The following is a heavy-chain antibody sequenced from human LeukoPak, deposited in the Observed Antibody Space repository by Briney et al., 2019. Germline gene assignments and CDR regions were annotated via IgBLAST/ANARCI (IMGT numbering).Heavy chain of an antibody. J-gene: IGHJ6*03. CDR1: GGSFSSYY. V-gene: IGHV4-59*01. Sequence: SETLSLTCAVYGGSFSSYYWSWIRQPPGKGLEWIGYIYYSGSTNYNPSLKSRVTISVDTSKNQFSLKLSSVTAADTAVYYCAREGGRDGYNYYYYYYMDVWGKGTTVTVSS. CDR3: AREGGRDGYNYYYYYYMDV. D-gene: IGHD5-24*01. CDR2: IYYSGST.